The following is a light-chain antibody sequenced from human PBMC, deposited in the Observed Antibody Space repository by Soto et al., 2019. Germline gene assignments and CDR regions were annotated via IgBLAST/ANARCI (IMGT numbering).Light chain of an antibody. CDR3: QQYGSSPYT. CDR2: GAS. Sequence: EIVLTQSPGTLSLSPGERATLSCRASQSNYINYLAWYQHKPGQAPRLLISGASTRATGIPDRFSGSGSGTDFTLTISRLDPEDFAVYFCQQYGSSPYTVGQGTKVDIK. J-gene: IGKJ2*01. V-gene: IGKV3-20*01. CDR1: QSNYINY.